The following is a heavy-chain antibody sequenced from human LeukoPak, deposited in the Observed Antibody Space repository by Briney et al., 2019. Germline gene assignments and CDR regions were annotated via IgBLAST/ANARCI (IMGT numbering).Heavy chain of an antibody. CDR1: GFTVSSNY. CDR3: AKGRDRIVVVTASN. D-gene: IGHD2-21*02. CDR2: IYSGGST. J-gene: IGHJ4*02. Sequence: QAWGSLRLSCAASGFTVSSNYMSWVRQAPGKGLEWVSVIYSGGSTYYADSVRGRFTISRDNSKNTLYLQMNSLRAEDTAVYYCAKGRDRIVVVTASNWGQGTLVTVSS. V-gene: IGHV3-53*01.